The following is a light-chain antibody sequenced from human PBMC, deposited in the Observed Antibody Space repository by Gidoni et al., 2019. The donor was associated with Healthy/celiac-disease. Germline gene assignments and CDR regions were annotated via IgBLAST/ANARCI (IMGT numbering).Light chain of an antibody. CDR1: SSNIGDGYD. Sequence: QSVLTQPPSVSGAPGQRVTISCTGSSSNIGDGYDVHWYQQLPGTAPKLPIYGNSNRPSGVPDRFSGSKSGTSASLAITGLQAEDEADYYCQSYDSSLSGWVFGGGTKLTVL. CDR3: QSYDSSLSGWV. CDR2: GNS. V-gene: IGLV1-40*01. J-gene: IGLJ3*02.